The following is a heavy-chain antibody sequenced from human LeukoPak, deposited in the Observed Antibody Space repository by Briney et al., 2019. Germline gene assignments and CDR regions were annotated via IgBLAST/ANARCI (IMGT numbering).Heavy chain of an antibody. CDR3: ARGGDYYGSGSYKRRAFDI. V-gene: IGHV3-7*01. CDR2: INQDGSEK. J-gene: IGHJ3*02. CDR1: GFTFSTYW. Sequence: GGSLRLCCAASGFTFSTYWMSWVRQAPGKGLEWVANINQDGSEKNYVDSVKRRFTISRDNAKNSLYLQMNSLRAEDTAVYYCARGGDYYGSGSYKRRAFDIWGQGTMVTVSS. D-gene: IGHD3-10*01.